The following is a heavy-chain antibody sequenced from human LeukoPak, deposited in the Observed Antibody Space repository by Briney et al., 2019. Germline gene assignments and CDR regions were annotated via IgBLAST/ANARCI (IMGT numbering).Heavy chain of an antibody. V-gene: IGHV3-21*01. D-gene: IGHD6-19*01. CDR1: GFTFSSYS. Sequence: PGGSLRLSCAASGFTFSSYSMNWVRQAPGKGLEWVSSISSSSYIYYADSVKGRFTISRDNAKNSLYLQMDSLRADDTAVYFCARTYPGIALAGTFDYWGQGTLVTVSS. CDR3: ARTYPGIALAGTFDY. J-gene: IGHJ4*02. CDR2: ISSSSYI.